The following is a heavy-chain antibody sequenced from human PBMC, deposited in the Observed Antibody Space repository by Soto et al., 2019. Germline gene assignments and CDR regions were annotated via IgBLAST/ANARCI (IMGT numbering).Heavy chain of an antibody. V-gene: IGHV3-30*18. J-gene: IGHJ6*02. CDR1: GFTFSTYG. D-gene: IGHD3-3*01. CDR2: ITYDGSNK. Sequence: GGSLRLSCAASGFTFSTYGMHWVRQAPGKGLEWVAVITYDGSNKYYADSVKGRFTISRDNSKNTLYLQMNSLRAEDTAVYYWAKEIGGILAWLNYGMDVWGQGTTVTVSS. CDR3: AKEIGGILAWLNYGMDV.